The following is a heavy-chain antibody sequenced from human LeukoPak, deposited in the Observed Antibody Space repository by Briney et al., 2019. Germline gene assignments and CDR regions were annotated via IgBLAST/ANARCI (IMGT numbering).Heavy chain of an antibody. V-gene: IGHV1-69*04. CDR1: GGTFSSYA. CDR2: IIPILGIA. D-gene: IGHD6-13*01. CDR3: ARDMAAAALEDAFDI. J-gene: IGHJ3*02. Sequence: ASVKVSCKASGGTFSSYAIIWVRQAPGQGLEWMGRIIPILGIANYAQKFQGRVTITADKSTSTAYMELSSLRFEDTAVYYCARDMAAAALEDAFDIWGQGTMVTVSS.